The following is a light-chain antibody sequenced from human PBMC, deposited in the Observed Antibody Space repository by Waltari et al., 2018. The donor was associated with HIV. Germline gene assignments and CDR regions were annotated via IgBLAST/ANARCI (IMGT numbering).Light chain of an antibody. Sequence: SYKVTQTPSVSVAPGQTAIITCSGDRLGDKFTGWYQQKPGQSPVLVIYQDSKRPSGIPERFSASNSGNTATLTISGTQATDEADYYCQTWDTNSLYVFGSGTKVSVL. CDR3: QTWDTNSLYV. V-gene: IGLV3-1*01. CDR2: QDS. J-gene: IGLJ1*01. CDR1: RLGDKF.